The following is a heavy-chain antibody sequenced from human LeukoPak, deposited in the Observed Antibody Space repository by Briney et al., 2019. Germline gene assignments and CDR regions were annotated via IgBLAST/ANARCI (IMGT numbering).Heavy chain of an antibody. V-gene: IGHV1-18*01. CDR2: ISAYNGNT. J-gene: IGHJ4*02. CDR1: GYTFTSYG. D-gene: IGHD3-10*01. CDR3: ARVARVYYGSGSSPPNFDY. Sequence: APVKVSCKASGYTFTSYGISWVRQAPGQGLEWMGWISAYNGNTNYAQKLQGRVTMTTDTSTSTAYMELRSLRSDDTAVYYCARVARVYYGSGSSPPNFDYWGQGTLVTVSS.